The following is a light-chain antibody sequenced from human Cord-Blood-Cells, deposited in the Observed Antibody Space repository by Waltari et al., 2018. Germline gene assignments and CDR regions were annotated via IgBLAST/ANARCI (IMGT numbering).Light chain of an antibody. CDR1: SSDVGGYNY. CDR2: DVS. Sequence: QSALTQPASVSGSPGQSITISCTGTSSDVGGYNYLSWYQQHPGKAPKLMIYDVSKRPSGVSNRFSGSKSGNTASLTISGLQAEDEADYYCSSYTSSSTLFGTGTKVTVL. CDR3: SSYTSSSTL. V-gene: IGLV2-14*01. J-gene: IGLJ1*01.